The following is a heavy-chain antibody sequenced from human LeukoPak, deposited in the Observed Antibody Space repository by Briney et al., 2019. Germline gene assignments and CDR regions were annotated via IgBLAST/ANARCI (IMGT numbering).Heavy chain of an antibody. CDR1: GFTLSSYA. CDR3: AKDHYDSSGYNAFDI. CDR2: ISGSGGST. V-gene: IGHV3-23*01. D-gene: IGHD3-22*01. Sequence: PGGSLRLSCAASGFTLSSYAMSWVRQAPGKGLEWVSAISGSGGSTYYADSVKGRFTISRDNSKNTLYLQMNSLRAEDTAVYYCAKDHYDSSGYNAFDIWGQGTMVTVSS. J-gene: IGHJ3*02.